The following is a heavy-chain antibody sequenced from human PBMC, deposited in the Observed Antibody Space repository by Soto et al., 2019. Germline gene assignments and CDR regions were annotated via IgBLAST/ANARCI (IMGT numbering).Heavy chain of an antibody. Sequence: GGFPRLSLAASRFTFSGSAMHWVRQASGKGLEWVGRIRSKANSYATAYAASVKGRFTISRDDSKNTAYLQMNSLKTEDTAVYYCTRTYYYDSSGVNWFDPWGQGTLVTVSS. D-gene: IGHD3-22*01. CDR1: RFTFSGSA. CDR2: IRSKANSYAT. V-gene: IGHV3-73*01. CDR3: TRTYYYDSSGVNWFDP. J-gene: IGHJ5*02.